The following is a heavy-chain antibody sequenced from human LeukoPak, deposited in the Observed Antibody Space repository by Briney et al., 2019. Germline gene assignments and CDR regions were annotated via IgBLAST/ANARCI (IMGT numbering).Heavy chain of an antibody. J-gene: IGHJ5*01. CDR1: GGTFSSYA. Sequence: RGSLRVSCEASGGTFSSYAISWVRQAPGQGLEWMGGIIPIFGTANYAQKVKGSVTITADKSTSTGYMKLSRLRSEDTAVYYCTRVRAWIYYGSGSYYSQTEQANWFDPWGQGTLVTVSS. CDR2: IIPIFGTA. V-gene: IGHV1-69*06. D-gene: IGHD3-10*01. CDR3: TRVRAWIYYGSGSYYSQTEQANWFDP.